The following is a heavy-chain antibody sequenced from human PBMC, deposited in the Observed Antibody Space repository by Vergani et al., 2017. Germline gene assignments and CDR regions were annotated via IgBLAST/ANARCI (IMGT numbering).Heavy chain of an antibody. J-gene: IGHJ4*02. CDR1: GFTFDDYA. Sequence: EVQLVESGGGLVQPGRSLRLSCAASGFTFDDYAMHWVRQAPGKGLEWVSGISWNSGSIGYADSVKGRFTISRDNAKNSLYLQMNSLRAEDTAVYYCARFRRADCSGGSCYDYWGQGTLVTVSS. CDR2: ISWNSGSI. CDR3: ARFRRADCSGGSCYDY. D-gene: IGHD2-15*01. V-gene: IGHV3-9*01.